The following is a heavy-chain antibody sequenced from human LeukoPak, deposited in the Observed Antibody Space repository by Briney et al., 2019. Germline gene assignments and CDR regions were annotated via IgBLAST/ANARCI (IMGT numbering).Heavy chain of an antibody. CDR1: GGSFSGYY. Sequence: SETLSLTCVVYGGSFSGYYWSWIRQPPGKGLEWIGEINHSGSTNYNPSLKSRVTISVDTSKNQFSLKLSSVTAADTAAYYCARVGVVVPAARAWFDPWGQGTLVTVSS. J-gene: IGHJ5*02. D-gene: IGHD2-2*01. V-gene: IGHV4-34*01. CDR3: ARVGVVVPAARAWFDP. CDR2: INHSGST.